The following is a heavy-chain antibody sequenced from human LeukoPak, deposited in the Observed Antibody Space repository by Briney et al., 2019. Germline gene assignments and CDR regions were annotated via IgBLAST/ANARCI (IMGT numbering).Heavy chain of an antibody. Sequence: GGSLRLSCAASGFSFSTYEMNWVRQAPGKGLEWVSYISSSGGTTFYADSVKGRLTISRDNAKNSLYLHMNSPRGADTAVYYCARGAPTVTPTPFDYWGQGTLVTVSS. J-gene: IGHJ4*02. V-gene: IGHV3-48*03. CDR2: ISSSGGTT. CDR1: GFSFSTYE. CDR3: ARGAPTVTPTPFDY. D-gene: IGHD4-17*01.